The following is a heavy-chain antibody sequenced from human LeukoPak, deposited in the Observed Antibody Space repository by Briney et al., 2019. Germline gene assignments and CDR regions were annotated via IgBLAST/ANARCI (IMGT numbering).Heavy chain of an antibody. D-gene: IGHD6-19*01. CDR3: ARDPSGWHYFDY. J-gene: IGHJ4*02. Sequence: PSETLSLTCTVSGDSISSYYWSWIRQPPGKALEWIVYISYSGSTNYNPSLKSRVTMSVDTPKNQFSLNLSSVTAADTAVYYCARDPSGWHYFDYWGQGTLVTVSS. V-gene: IGHV4-59*01. CDR1: GDSISSYY. CDR2: ISYSGST.